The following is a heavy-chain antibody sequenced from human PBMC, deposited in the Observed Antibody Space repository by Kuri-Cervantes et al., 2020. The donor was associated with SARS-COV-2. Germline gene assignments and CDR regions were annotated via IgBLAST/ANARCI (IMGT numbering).Heavy chain of an antibody. J-gene: IGHJ3*02. V-gene: IGHV1-8*03. CDR3: ARVTGDLGVGAFDI. Sequence: ASVKVSCKASGYTFTSYDINWVRQATGQGLEWMGWMNPNSGNTGYAQKFQGRVTITRNTSISTAYMELSSLRSEDTAVYYCARVTGDLGVGAFDIWGRGTMVTVSS. CDR2: MNPNSGNT. D-gene: IGHD7-27*01. CDR1: GYTFTSYD.